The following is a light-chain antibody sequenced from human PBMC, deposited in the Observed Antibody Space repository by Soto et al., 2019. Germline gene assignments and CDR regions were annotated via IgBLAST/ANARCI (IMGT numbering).Light chain of an antibody. CDR3: QSYDSSLSNVV. V-gene: IGLV1-40*01. J-gene: IGLJ2*01. Sequence: QSVLTQPPSVSGTPGQRFTIPCTGSSANSGSYYDVHWYQQHPGTVPKLLIYGDNNRPSGVPDRFSGSKSGTSASLAITGLQDEDEADYYCQSYDSSLSNVVFGGGTKLTVL. CDR2: GDN. CDR1: SANSGSYYD.